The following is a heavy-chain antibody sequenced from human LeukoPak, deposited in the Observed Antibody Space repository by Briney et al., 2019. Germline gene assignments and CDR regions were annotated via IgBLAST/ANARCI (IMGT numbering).Heavy chain of an antibody. CDR3: AMDIAVAGTNWFDP. V-gene: IGHV4-4*07. J-gene: IGHJ5*02. D-gene: IGHD6-19*01. CDR2: IYTSGST. Sequence: PSETLSLTCTVSGGSISSYYWSWIRQPAGKGLEWIGRIYTSGSTNYNPSLKGRVTMSVDTSKNQFSLKLSSVTAADTAVYYCAMDIAVAGTNWFDPWGQGTLVTVSS. CDR1: GGSISSYY.